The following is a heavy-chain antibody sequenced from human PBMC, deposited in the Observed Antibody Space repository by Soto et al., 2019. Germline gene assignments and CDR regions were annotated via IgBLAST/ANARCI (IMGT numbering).Heavy chain of an antibody. J-gene: IGHJ6*02. V-gene: IGHV4-30-4*01. CDR2: IYFSGTT. CDR3: ARVPEAPHYYFSMDV. CDR1: GGSISSGDYF. Sequence: PSETLSLTCTVSGGSISSGDYFWSWIRQPPGKGLEWIGYIYFSGTTYYNPSLKSRLTISLDTSKNQFSLKLSSVTAADTAVYFCARVPEAPHYYFSMDVWGQGTTVTVSS.